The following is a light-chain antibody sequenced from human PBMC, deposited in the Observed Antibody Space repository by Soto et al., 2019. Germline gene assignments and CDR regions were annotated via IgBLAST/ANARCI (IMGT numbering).Light chain of an antibody. CDR2: NNN. CDR1: SSNIGSTT. J-gene: IGLJ3*02. CDR3: AAWDDSLNGVV. Sequence: QSVLTQPPSASGTPGRRVTIACSGSSSNIGSTTVKWYQQLPGTAAKLLIYNNNQRPSGVPDRFSGSKSGTSASLAISGLQSEDEADYYCAAWDDSLNGVVFGGGTKLTVL. V-gene: IGLV1-44*01.